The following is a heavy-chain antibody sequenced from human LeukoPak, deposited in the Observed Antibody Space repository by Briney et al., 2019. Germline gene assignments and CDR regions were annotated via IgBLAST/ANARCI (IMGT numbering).Heavy chain of an antibody. V-gene: IGHV3-33*01. J-gene: IGHJ4*02. CDR2: IAYVGSRA. CDR1: GFTFGGYG. Sequence: PGGSLRLSCAGSGFTFGGYGMHWFRQTPGKGLEWVAVIAYVGSRAFYADSVKGRFTISRDNSKSTMSVQMDDLRAEDTAVYYCTRYNNDHFDYWGQGTLVTVSS. CDR3: TRYNNDHFDY. D-gene: IGHD1-14*01.